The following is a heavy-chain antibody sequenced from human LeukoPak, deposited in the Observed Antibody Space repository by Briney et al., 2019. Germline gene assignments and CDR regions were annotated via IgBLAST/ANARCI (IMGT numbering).Heavy chain of an antibody. D-gene: IGHD2-15*01. CDR2: ISWNSGSI. CDR1: GFTFDDYA. V-gene: IGHV3-9*01. Sequence: GGSLRLSCAASGFTFDDYAMHWVRQAPGKGLEWVSGISWNSGSIGYADSVKGRFTISRDNAKNSLYLQMNSLRAEDTALYYCAKDLRDGGNPGSAFDIWGQGTMVTVS. J-gene: IGHJ3*02. CDR3: AKDLRDGGNPGSAFDI.